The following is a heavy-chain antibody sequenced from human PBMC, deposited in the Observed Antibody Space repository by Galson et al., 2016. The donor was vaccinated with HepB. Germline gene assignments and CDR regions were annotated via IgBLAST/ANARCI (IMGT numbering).Heavy chain of an antibody. CDR2: IYPGDSDT. J-gene: IGHJ4*02. Sequence: QSGAEVTKPGESLKISCKGSGYSFTSYWIGWVRQMPGKGLEWMGIIYPGDSDTKYSPSFEGQVNISADKSISTAYLQWSSLKASDTAMYYCARRIVVAGRAFDYWGQGTLVTVSS. V-gene: IGHV5-51*01. CDR1: GYSFTSYW. CDR3: ARRIVVAGRAFDY. D-gene: IGHD6-19*01.